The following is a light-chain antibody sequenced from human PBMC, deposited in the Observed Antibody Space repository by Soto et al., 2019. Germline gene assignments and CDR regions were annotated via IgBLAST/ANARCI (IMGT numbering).Light chain of an antibody. CDR3: HHYNSYSPLFT. CDR2: DAS. V-gene: IGKV1-5*01. J-gene: IGKJ3*01. CDR1: QSISGW. Sequence: DLQMTQSPSTLSASVGDRVTITCRASQSISGWLAWYQQKPGKAPKVLIYDASSLESGVPSRFSGSGSGTEFTLTISSLQPDDFATYYCHHYNSYSPLFTFGPGTKVDIK.